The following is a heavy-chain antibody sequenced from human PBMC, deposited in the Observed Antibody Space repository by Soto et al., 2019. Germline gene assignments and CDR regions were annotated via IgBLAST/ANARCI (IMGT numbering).Heavy chain of an antibody. CDR1: GGSISSSSDSYY. Sequence: SETLSLTCTVSGGSISSSSDSYYWGWIRQPPGKGLEWIGSIYYSGTTYYNPSLKSRVTISVDTSKNQFSLKMASVTAADTAVYYCARPWNDLTASVWFYWGQGALVTVSS. CDR2: IYYSGTT. CDR3: ARPWNDLTASVWFY. V-gene: IGHV4-39*01. D-gene: IGHD1-1*01. J-gene: IGHJ4*02.